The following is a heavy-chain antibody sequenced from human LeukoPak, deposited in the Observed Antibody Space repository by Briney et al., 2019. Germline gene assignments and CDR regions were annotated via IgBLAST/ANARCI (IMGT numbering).Heavy chain of an antibody. J-gene: IGHJ4*02. V-gene: IGHV3-30*03. D-gene: IGHD6-13*01. CDR1: GFSFTTYW. CDR3: ARVLAAAGSFDY. Sequence: GGSLRLSCTASGFSFTTYWMAWVRQAPGKGLEWVAVISYDGSNKYYADSVKGRFTISRDNSKNTLYLQMNSLRAEDTAVYYCARVLAAAGSFDYWGQGTLVTVSS. CDR2: ISYDGSNK.